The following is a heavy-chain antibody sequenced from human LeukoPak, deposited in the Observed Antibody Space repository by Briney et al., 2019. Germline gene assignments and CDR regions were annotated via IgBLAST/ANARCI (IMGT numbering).Heavy chain of an antibody. J-gene: IGHJ4*02. CDR3: ASGLRYFGLIDY. D-gene: IGHD3-9*01. Sequence: SETLSLTCTVSGGSISSYYWSWIRQPPGKGLEWIGYIYYSGSTNYNPSLRSRVTISVDTSKNQFSLKLSSVTAADTAVYYCASGLRYFGLIDYWGQGTLVTVSS. CDR1: GGSISSYY. V-gene: IGHV4-59*01. CDR2: IYYSGST.